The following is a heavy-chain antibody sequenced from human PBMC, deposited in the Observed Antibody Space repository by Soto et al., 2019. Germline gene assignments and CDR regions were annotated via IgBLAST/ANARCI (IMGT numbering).Heavy chain of an antibody. CDR2: ISDDGSQK. D-gene: IGHD6-19*01. J-gene: IGHJ4*02. CDR1: GFTFRTYG. CDR3: AKEAPGGWHFFDT. V-gene: IGHV3-30*18. Sequence: GGSRRRSWAASGFTFRTYGMHWVRQAPGKGLEWVAFISDDGSQKYYGDSVRGRFTISRDNSKNTLSLRMISLRTEDTSVYYCAKEAPGGWHFFDTWGQGTLVTVSS.